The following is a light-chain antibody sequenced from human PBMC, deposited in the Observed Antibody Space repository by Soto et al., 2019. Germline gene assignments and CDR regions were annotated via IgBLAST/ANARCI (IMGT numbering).Light chain of an antibody. CDR2: AAS. CDR3: QHVKNFPKT. J-gene: IGKJ2*01. V-gene: IGKV1-12*01. CDR1: QDVQNW. Sequence: DIQMTQSPSSVAASIGDSVTITCRASQDVQNWIAWYQHKPGQAPKLLVFAASSLKSGVPSRFRPTGFGTDITLIINILQPEDIATYYCQHVKNFPKTFGQGTKL.